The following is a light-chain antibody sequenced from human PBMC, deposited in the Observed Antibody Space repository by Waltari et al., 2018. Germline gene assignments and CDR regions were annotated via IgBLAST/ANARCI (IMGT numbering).Light chain of an antibody. J-gene: IGKJ5*01. CDR1: QGISSR. CDR2: DAS. V-gene: IGKV1-12*01. Sequence: DIQMTQSPSSVSASVGDRVTLTCRASQGISSRLAWYQQKPGKAPKLLIYDASSLHSGVPSRFSGSGSGTDFTLTIRSLQPEDFATYYCQQVNSFPRTFGQGTRLEIK. CDR3: QQVNSFPRT.